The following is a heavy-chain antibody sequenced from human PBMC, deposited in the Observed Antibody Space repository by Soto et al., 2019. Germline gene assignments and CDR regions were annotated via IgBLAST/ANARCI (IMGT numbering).Heavy chain of an antibody. CDR1: GFTFSSYG. CDR2: IWYDGSNK. Sequence: PGGSLRLSCAASGFTFSSYGMHWVRQAPGKGLEWVAVIWYDGSNKYYADSVKGRFTISRDNSKNTLYLQMNSLRAEDTAVYYCARDNAGVGIFDYWGQGTLVTVSS. J-gene: IGHJ4*02. V-gene: IGHV3-33*01. CDR3: ARDNAGVGIFDY. D-gene: IGHD3-3*01.